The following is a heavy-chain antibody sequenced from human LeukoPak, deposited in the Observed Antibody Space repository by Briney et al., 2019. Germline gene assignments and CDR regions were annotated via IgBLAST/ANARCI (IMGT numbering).Heavy chain of an antibody. Sequence: GASVKVSCKVSGYTLTELSIHWVRHAPGKGLEWMGGFDPEHGETIYAQKFQGRVTMTEDTSTDTAYMELSSLRSEDAAVYYCAKQWELLWGNGRDPGVHYFDYWGQGTLVTVSS. D-gene: IGHD1-26*01. CDR1: GYTLTELS. CDR3: AKQWELLWGNGRDPGVHYFDY. J-gene: IGHJ4*02. CDR2: FDPEHGET. V-gene: IGHV1-24*01.